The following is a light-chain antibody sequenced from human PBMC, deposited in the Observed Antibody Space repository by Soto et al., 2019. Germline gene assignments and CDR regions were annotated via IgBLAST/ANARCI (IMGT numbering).Light chain of an antibody. CDR2: ANN. CDR1: SSNIGAGND. CDR3: QSYDSSLSVVV. Sequence: QSVLAQPPSVAGAPGQRVTISCTGSSSNIGAGNDVHWYQQRPGTTPRLLIYANNNRPSGVPDRFSGSRSGTSASLAITGLQTEDEADYYCQSYDSSLSVVVFGGGTKLTVL. V-gene: IGLV1-40*01. J-gene: IGLJ2*01.